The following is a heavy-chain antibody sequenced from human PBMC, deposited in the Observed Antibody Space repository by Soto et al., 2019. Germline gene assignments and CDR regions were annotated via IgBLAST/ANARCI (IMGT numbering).Heavy chain of an antibody. V-gene: IGHV3-7*03. CDR3: GSDRLRLPADVFYYGLDV. Sequence: PGGSLRLSCAVSGFTFSMYSMSWVRQRPGKGLEWVAKIPQDGVDGHYADSVKGRFTISRDNGKNSLYLQLNNLLAEDKAGYYFGSDRLRLPADVFYYGLDVWGRGTTVTVSS. D-gene: IGHD2-21*02. CDR1: GFTFSMYS. J-gene: IGHJ6*02. CDR2: IPQDGVDG.